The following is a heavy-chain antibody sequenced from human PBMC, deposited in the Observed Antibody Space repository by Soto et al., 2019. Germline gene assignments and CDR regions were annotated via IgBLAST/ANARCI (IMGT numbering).Heavy chain of an antibody. CDR1: GFTFDSHE. CDR2: ISNSGAYT. D-gene: IGHD2-2*01. CDR3: AKYCVTTSCYTRYFDS. Sequence: EVHLLESGGGLVQPGGSLRLSCAASGFTFDSHEMSWVRQAPGKGLEWVSTISNSGAYTYYADSVKGRFTVSRDNSKSTLYLQMSSLRAEDTALNYCAKYCVTTSCYTRYFDSWGQGTLVTVSS. J-gene: IGHJ4*02. V-gene: IGHV3-23*01.